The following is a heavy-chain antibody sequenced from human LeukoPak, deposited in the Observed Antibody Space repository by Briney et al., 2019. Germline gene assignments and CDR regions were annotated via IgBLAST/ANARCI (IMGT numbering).Heavy chain of an antibody. D-gene: IGHD6-19*01. CDR2: ISYDGSNK. Sequence: GGSLRLSCAASGFTFSSYAMHWVRQAPGKGLEWVAVISYDGSNKYYADSVKGRFTISRDNSKNTLYLQMNSLRAEDTAVYYCARDSSEVAVALFDYWGQGTLVTVSS. V-gene: IGHV3-30-3*01. CDR3: ARDSSEVAVALFDY. J-gene: IGHJ4*02. CDR1: GFTFSSYA.